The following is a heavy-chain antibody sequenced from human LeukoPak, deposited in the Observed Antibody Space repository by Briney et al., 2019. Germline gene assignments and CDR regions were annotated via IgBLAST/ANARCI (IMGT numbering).Heavy chain of an antibody. J-gene: IGHJ6*03. CDR3: AKVCFDFWSGYYYYYYYYMDL. V-gene: IGHV3-33*06. CDR2: IWYDGSNK. D-gene: IGHD3-3*01. Sequence: PGRSLRLSCAASGFTFSSYGMHWVRQAPGKGLEWVAVIWYDGSNKYYADSVKGRFTISRDNSKNTLYLQMNSLRAEDTPVYYCAKVCFDFWSGYYYYYYYYMDLWGKRTTVTVSS. CDR1: GFTFSSYG.